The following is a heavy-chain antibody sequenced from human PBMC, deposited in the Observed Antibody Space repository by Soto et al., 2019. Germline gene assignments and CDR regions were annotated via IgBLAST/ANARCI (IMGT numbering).Heavy chain of an antibody. Sequence: PSETLSLTCAVYGGSFSGYYWSWIRQPPGKGLEWIGEINHSGSTNYNPSLKSRVTISVDTSKNQFSLNLSSVTAADTAVYYCASRTAPVGFDYWGQGTLVTVSS. CDR3: ASRTAPVGFDY. CDR2: INHSGST. J-gene: IGHJ4*02. D-gene: IGHD3-3*01. V-gene: IGHV4-34*01. CDR1: GGSFSGYY.